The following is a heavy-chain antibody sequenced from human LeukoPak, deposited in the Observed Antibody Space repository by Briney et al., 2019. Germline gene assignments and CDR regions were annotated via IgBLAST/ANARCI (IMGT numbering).Heavy chain of an antibody. CDR1: GYTFTGYY. V-gene: IGHV1-2*02. CDR3: ARGKGMTMVQGVINY. J-gene: IGHJ4*02. D-gene: IGHD3-10*01. Sequence: ASVKVSCKASGYTFTGYYMHWVRQAPGRGLEWMGWINPNSGGTSYAQKFQGRVTMTRDTSISTAYMELSRLISDDTAVYYCARGKGMTMVQGVINYWGQGTLVTVSS. CDR2: INPNSGGT.